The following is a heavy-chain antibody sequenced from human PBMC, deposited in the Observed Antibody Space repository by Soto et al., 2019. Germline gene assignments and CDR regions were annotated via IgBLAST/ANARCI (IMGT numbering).Heavy chain of an antibody. V-gene: IGHV3-23*01. CDR3: ARRLQWKLRTIDS. CDR2: VIYSGGTT. CDR1: GFRFSSFS. D-gene: IGHD7-27*01. J-gene: IGHJ4*02. Sequence: PGGSLRLSCAASGFRFSSFSMSWVRPAPGKGLEWVSAVIYSGGTTYYVDSVKGRFTISRDNAKNSLYLQMNGLRAEDTATYYCARRLQWKLRTIDSWGRGTLVTVSS.